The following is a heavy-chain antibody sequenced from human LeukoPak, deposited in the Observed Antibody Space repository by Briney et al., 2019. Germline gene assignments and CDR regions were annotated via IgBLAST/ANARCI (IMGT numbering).Heavy chain of an antibody. CDR3: ARRRGDFWGDYYAFDY. CDR1: GGSISNSY. J-gene: IGHJ4*02. CDR2: IYYSGDT. D-gene: IGHD3-3*01. V-gene: IGHV4-59*08. Sequence: NPSETLSLTSTVSGGSISNSYCSRIRQPPGKGLEWIGYIYYSGDTNYNPSLTSRVTISLEKSKNQFSLKLSSVTAADTAVYYCARRRGDFWGDYYAFDYWGQGTLVTISS.